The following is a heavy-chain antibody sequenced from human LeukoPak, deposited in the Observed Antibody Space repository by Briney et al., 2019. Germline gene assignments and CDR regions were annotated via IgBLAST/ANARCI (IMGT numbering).Heavy chain of an antibody. CDR2: IYYSGST. CDR3: ARHRGSGYPYFDY. J-gene: IGHJ4*02. D-gene: IGHD3-22*01. CDR1: GGSINNYY. V-gene: IGHV4-59*01. Sequence: SETLSLTCTVSGGSINNYYWSWIRHPPGKGLVWIGYIYYSGSTNYNPSLKSRVTISVDTSKNQFSLKLSSLTAADTAVYYCARHRGSGYPYFDYWGQGTLVTVSS.